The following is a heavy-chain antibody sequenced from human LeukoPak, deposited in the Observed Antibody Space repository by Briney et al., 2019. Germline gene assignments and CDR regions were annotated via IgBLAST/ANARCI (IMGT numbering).Heavy chain of an antibody. D-gene: IGHD2-8*02. V-gene: IGHV4-59*11. J-gene: IGHJ4*02. CDR1: GGSISSHY. Sequence: SETLSLTCTVSGGSISSHYWSWIRQPPGKGLEWIGYIYNSGSTKYNPSLKIRHTITVDMSTNQFSLKLTSITAADTAVFDFARRNSGNGLVLNFVNWGPGTLGSVS. CDR3: ARRNSGNGLVLNFVN. CDR2: IYNSGST.